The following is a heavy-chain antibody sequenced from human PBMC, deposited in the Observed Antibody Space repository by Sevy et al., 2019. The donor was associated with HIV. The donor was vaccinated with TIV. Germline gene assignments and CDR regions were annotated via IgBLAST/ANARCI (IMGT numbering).Heavy chain of an antibody. CDR2: ISYDGSNK. CDR1: GFTFSSYA. D-gene: IGHD1-1*01. J-gene: IGHJ6*02. Sequence: GGSLRLSCAASGFTFSSYAMHWVRQAPGKGLEWVAVISYDGSNKYYADSVKGRFTISRDNSKNTLYLQMNSLRAEDTTVYYCAREGWYNCNDMEDPDHYYYGMDVWGQGTTVTVSS. CDR3: AREGWYNCNDMEDPDHYYYGMDV. V-gene: IGHV3-30*04.